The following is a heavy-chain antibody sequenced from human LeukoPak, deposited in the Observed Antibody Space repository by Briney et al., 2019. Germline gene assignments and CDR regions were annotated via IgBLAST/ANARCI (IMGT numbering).Heavy chain of an antibody. D-gene: IGHD3-10*01. CDR2: ISTGGGTI. V-gene: IGHV3-48*03. CDR1: GFTFSSYE. J-gene: IGHJ4*02. CDR3: ARGGGMVRFITPFDY. Sequence: PGGSLRLSCAASGFTFSSYEMNWVRQAPGKGLEWVSYISTGGGTIYYADSVKGRFTISRDNAKNSLYLQMSSLRAEDTAVYYCARGGGMVRFITPFDYWGLGTLVTVSS.